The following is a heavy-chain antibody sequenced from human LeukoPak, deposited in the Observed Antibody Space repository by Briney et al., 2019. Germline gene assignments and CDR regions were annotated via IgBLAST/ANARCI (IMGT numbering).Heavy chain of an antibody. CDR1: GYTFTAYH. J-gene: IGHJ4*02. V-gene: IGHV1-2*02. CDR3: ARDPKHNDNANTFDY. CDR2: INPNRGGI. D-gene: IGHD3-9*01. Sequence: ASVKVSCKASGYTFTAYHIHWVRQAPGQGLEWMGWINPNRGGIKYAQKFQGRVTMTRDTSITTAYMELNRLTYDDTAIYYCARDPKHNDNANTFDYWGQGTLVTVSS.